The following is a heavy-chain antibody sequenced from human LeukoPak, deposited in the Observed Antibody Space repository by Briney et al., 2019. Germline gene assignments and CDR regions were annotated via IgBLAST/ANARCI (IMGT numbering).Heavy chain of an antibody. CDR1: GGSISSGSYY. CDR3: ARRGGLWFGDSYYYYMDV. J-gene: IGHJ6*03. V-gene: IGHV4-61*02. Sequence: SETLSLTCTVSGGSISSGSYYWSWIRQPGGKGLEWIGRIYTSGSTNYNPSLKSRVTISVDTSKNQFSLKLTSVTAADTAVYYCARRGGLWFGDSYYYYMDVWGKGTTVTVSS. CDR2: IYTSGST. D-gene: IGHD3-10*01.